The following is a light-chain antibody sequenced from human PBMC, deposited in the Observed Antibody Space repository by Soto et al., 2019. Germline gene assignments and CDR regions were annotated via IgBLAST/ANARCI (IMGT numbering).Light chain of an antibody. CDR2: GAS. CDR1: QNVSSNL. J-gene: IGKJ1*01. V-gene: IGKV3-20*01. Sequence: TILTPAPATLSLSPGERATLSRSASQNVSSNLLVWYQQHPGQAPRLLISGASSRATGIPDRFSGSGSGTAFSLTIRRLEPDDFAVYYCQKYGNFWTFGQGTKVDIK. CDR3: QKYGNFWT.